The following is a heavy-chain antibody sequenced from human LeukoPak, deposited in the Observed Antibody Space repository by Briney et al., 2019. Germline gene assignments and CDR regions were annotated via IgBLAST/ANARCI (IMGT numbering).Heavy chain of an antibody. CDR1: GFTFDDYA. CDR2: ISWNSGSI. J-gene: IGHJ4*02. Sequence: GGSLRLSCAASGFTFDDYAMHWVRQAPGKGLEWVSGISWNSGSIGYADSVKGRFTISRDNAKNSLYLQMNSLRAEDTALYYCAEGTGYDSSGYYAFDYWGQGTLVTVSS. V-gene: IGHV3-9*01. D-gene: IGHD3-22*01. CDR3: AEGTGYDSSGYYAFDY.